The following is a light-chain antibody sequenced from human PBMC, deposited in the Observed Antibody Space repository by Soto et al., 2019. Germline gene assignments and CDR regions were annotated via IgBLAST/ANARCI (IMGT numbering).Light chain of an antibody. Sequence: EIVMTQSPATLSVSPGERATLSCRASQSVSSNLAWYQQKPGQAPRLLIYGAFTRATGIPARFSGSGSGTEFTLTISSLQSEDFAVYYCQQYNNWPPYTFGQGTKLGIK. CDR3: QQYNNWPPYT. CDR1: QSVSSN. CDR2: GAF. V-gene: IGKV3-15*01. J-gene: IGKJ2*01.